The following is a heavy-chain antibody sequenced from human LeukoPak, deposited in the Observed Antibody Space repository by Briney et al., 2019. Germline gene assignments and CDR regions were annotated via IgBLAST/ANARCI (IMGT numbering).Heavy chain of an antibody. CDR3: ARDQRSESYYPWGWFDP. V-gene: IGHV3-53*05. D-gene: IGHD1-26*01. CDR1: VFAVSTNY. Sequence: GGSPRPSSGASVFAVSTNYLSWVRQAPGKGLEWVSVIYSDGSTYYTDSVKGRFTISRDNYKNTLYLQMNSLRPEDTAVYYCARDQRSESYYPWGWFDPWGQGTLVTVSS. CDR2: IYSDGST. J-gene: IGHJ5*02.